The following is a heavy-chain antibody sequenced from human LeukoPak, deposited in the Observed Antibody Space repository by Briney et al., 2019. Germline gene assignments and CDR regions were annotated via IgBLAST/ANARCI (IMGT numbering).Heavy chain of an antibody. CDR2: IYYSGST. CDR3: ARQTGGYCSGTTCYTYDY. J-gene: IGHJ4*02. D-gene: IGHD2-2*02. Sequence: SETLSLTCTVSGGSISSSSYYWGWIRQPPGKGLEWIGSIYYSGSTYYNPSLKSRVTISVDTSKNQFSLKLSSVTAADTAVYYCARQTGGYCSGTTCYTYDYWGQGTLVTVSS. V-gene: IGHV4-39*01. CDR1: GGSISSSSYY.